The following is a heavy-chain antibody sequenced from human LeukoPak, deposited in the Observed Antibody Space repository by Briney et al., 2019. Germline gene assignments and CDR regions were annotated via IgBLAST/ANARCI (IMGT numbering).Heavy chain of an antibody. Sequence: SETLSLTCTVSGGSISSGGYYWSWIRQHPGKGLEWIGYIYYSGSTYYNPSLKSRVTILVDTSKNQFSLKLSSVTAADTAVYYCARVHHRRSMLAFDYWGQGTLVTVSS. CDR2: IYYSGST. CDR1: GGSISSGGYY. CDR3: ARVHHRRSMLAFDY. V-gene: IGHV4-31*03. J-gene: IGHJ4*02. D-gene: IGHD3-10*02.